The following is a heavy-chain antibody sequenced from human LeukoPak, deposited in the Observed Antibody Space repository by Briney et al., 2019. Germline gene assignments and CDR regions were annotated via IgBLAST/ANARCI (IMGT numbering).Heavy chain of an antibody. V-gene: IGHV4-61*02. D-gene: IGHD2-2*03. CDR1: GGSISSGSYY. Sequence: TLSLTCTVSGGSISSGSYYWSWIRQPAGKGLEWIGRIYTSGSTNYNPSLKSRVTISVDTSKNQFSLKLSSVTAADTAVYYCARVDNWFDPWGQGTLVTVSS. CDR2: IYTSGST. CDR3: ARVDNWFDP. J-gene: IGHJ5*02.